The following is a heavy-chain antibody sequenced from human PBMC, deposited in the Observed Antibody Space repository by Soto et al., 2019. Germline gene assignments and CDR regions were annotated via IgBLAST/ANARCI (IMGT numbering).Heavy chain of an antibody. CDR3: ARDGLAAGDY. CDR1: GFTFSDYY. D-gene: IGHD6-13*01. J-gene: IGHJ4*02. V-gene: IGHV3-11*01. Sequence: GGSLRLSCAASGFTFSDYYMNWIRQAPGKGLEWVSYISSSGGTIYYADSVKGRFTISRANAKNSLYLQMNSLRAEDTAVYYCARDGLAAGDYWGQGTLVTVSS. CDR2: ISSSGGTI.